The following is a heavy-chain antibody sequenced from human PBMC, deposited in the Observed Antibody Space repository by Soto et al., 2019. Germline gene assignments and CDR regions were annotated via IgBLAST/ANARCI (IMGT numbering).Heavy chain of an antibody. V-gene: IGHV3-7*01. CDR3: ARDQDDSSDAFDI. D-gene: IGHD3-3*01. Sequence: EVHLVESGGDLVQPGGSLRLSCAASGITFSNYWMTWVRQAPGKGLEWVANIKQDGSEKYYVDSVKGRFTISRDNAKNSLYLQMNSLRAEDTAVYYCARDQDDSSDAFDIWGQGTMVTVSS. CDR2: IKQDGSEK. J-gene: IGHJ3*02. CDR1: GITFSNYW.